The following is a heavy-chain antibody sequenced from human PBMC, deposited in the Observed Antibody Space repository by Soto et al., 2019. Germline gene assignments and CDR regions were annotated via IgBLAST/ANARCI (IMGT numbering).Heavy chain of an antibody. D-gene: IGHD3-10*01. V-gene: IGHV1-18*01. Sequence: ASVKVSCKASGYTFTSYDIDWVRQATGQGLEWMGWMSPYSGNTNYAQKFQGRVTMTTNTSTSTAYMELRSLRSDDTAVYYCAREKLVRGVIPYYYYYGMDVWGQGTTVTVSS. CDR1: GYTFTSYD. CDR3: AREKLVRGVIPYYYYYGMDV. J-gene: IGHJ6*02. CDR2: MSPYSGNT.